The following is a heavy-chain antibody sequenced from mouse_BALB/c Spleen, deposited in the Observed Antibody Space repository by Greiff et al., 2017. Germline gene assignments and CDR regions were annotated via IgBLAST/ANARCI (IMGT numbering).Heavy chain of an antibody. J-gene: IGHJ4*01. V-gene: IGHV5-12-2*01. CDR3: TRDCTTALYAMDY. CDR1: GFTFSSYT. CDR2: ISNGGGST. D-gene: IGHD1-2*01. Sequence: EVHLVESGGGLVQPGGSLKLSCAASGFTFSSYTMSWVRQTPEKRLEWVAYISNGGGSTYYPDTVKGRFTISRDNAKNTLYLQMSSLKSEDTAMYYCTRDCTTALYAMDYWGQGTSVTVSS.